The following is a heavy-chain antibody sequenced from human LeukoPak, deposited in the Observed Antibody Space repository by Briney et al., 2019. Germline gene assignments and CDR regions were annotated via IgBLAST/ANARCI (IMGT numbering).Heavy chain of an antibody. Sequence: GGSLRLSCTAPGFTFSDYYMAWIRQAPGKGLEWLSYISTGSDITSYVDSVKGRFTISRDNAKKSVYLQIDSLRAEDTAMYYCARDRQFRLHDPWGQGILVTVSS. CDR2: ISTGSDIT. J-gene: IGHJ5*02. CDR3: ARDRQFRLHDP. CDR1: GFTFSDYY. D-gene: IGHD3-16*01. V-gene: IGHV3-11*01.